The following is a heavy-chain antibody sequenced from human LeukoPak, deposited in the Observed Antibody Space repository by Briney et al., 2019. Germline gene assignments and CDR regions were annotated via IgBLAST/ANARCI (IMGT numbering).Heavy chain of an antibody. D-gene: IGHD3-16*01. CDR1: GFTFSGYA. V-gene: IGHV3-23*01. J-gene: IGHJ4*02. CDR3: AKMSVWAHYYFDY. Sequence: GGSLRLSCAASGFTFSGYAMSWVRQPPGKVLERVSVISGSGSNTYYADSVKGRFTISRDNSKNTLYLQMHSLRAEDTAVYYCAKMSVWAHYYFDYWGQGTLITVSS. CDR2: ISGSGSNT.